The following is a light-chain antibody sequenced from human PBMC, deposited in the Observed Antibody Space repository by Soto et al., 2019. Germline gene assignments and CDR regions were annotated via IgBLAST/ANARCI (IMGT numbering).Light chain of an antibody. Sequence: DIVLTQSPGILSLSPGDRATLSCRSSESVRSTYLAWYQQKRGQAPRLLIYEASSRASGIPDRFSGSGSGKDFTLTISKVEPEDVAVYYCQHYFNSPYMYTFGQGTVLEI. J-gene: IGKJ2*01. CDR3: QHYFNSPYMYT. CDR1: ESVRSTY. CDR2: EAS. V-gene: IGKV3-20*01.